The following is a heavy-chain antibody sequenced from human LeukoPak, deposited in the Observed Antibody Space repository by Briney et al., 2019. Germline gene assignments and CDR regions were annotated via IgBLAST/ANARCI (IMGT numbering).Heavy chain of an antibody. CDR1: GGSISSYY. V-gene: IGHV4-59*12. CDR3: ARDSSCSGGSCYGQSDY. J-gene: IGHJ4*02. D-gene: IGHD2-15*01. Sequence: PSETLSLTCTVSGGSISSYYWSWIRQPPGQGLEWIGYIYYSGSTNYNPSLKSRVTISVDTSKNQFSLKLSSVTAADTAVYYCARDSSCSGGSCYGQSDYWGQGTLVTVSS. CDR2: IYYSGST.